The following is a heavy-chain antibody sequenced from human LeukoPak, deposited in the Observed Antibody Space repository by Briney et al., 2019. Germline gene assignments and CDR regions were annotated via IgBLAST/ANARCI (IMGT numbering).Heavy chain of an antibody. Sequence: SETLSLTCTVSGGSISSYYWSWIRQPPGKGLEWIGYIYYSGSTNYNPSLKSRVTISVDTSKNQFSLRLSSVTAADTAVYYCTRGSIAYYYMDVWGKGTTVTISS. J-gene: IGHJ6*03. D-gene: IGHD3-22*01. CDR3: TRGSIAYYYMDV. CDR1: GGSISSYY. V-gene: IGHV4-59*01. CDR2: IYYSGST.